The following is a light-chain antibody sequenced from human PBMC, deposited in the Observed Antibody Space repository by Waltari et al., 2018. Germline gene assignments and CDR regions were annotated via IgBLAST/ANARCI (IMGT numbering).Light chain of an antibody. CDR3: AAWDDSLSGRV. CDR2: RNN. CDR1: RSNIGNNS. V-gene: IGLV1-47*01. J-gene: IGLJ3*02. Sequence: QSVLTQSPSASGTPGQRVTISCSGSRSNIGNNSVYWYQQLPGTAPKLLIYRNNQRPSGVPDRFSGSKSGTSASLAISGLRSEDEADYYCAAWDDSLSGRVFGGGTKVTVL.